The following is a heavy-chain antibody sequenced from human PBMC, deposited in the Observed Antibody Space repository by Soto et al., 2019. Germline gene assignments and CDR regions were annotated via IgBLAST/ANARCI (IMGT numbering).Heavy chain of an antibody. CDR3: ARGLLYAGYCSGGGCYSFDP. Sequence: ASVKVSCKASGYTFTSYDIHWVRQATGQGLEWMGWMNPNSGNTGYAQKFQGRVTMTRNTSISTAYMELSSLRSEDTAVFYCARGLLYAGYCSGGGCYSFDPWGQGTLVTVSS. V-gene: IGHV1-8*01. J-gene: IGHJ5*02. CDR1: GYTFTSYD. D-gene: IGHD2-15*01. CDR2: MNPNSGNT.